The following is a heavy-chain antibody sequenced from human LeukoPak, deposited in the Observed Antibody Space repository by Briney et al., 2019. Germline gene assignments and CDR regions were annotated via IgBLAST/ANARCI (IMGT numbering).Heavy chain of an antibody. D-gene: IGHD3-22*01. J-gene: IGHJ5*02. V-gene: IGHV4-34*01. CDR1: GGSFSGYY. CDR3: GRASVVVMKQNNWFDP. CDR2: INHSGST. Sequence: SETLSLTCAVYGGSFSGYYWSWIRQPPGKGLEWIGEINHSGSTNYNPSLKSRVTITVDTSKNQFSLKLSSVTAADTAVYYCGRASVVVMKQNNWFDPWGQGTLLTVSS.